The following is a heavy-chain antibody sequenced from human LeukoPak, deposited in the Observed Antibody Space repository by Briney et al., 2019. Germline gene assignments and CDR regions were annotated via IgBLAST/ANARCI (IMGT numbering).Heavy chain of an antibody. CDR2: ISSSSSYI. D-gene: IGHD6-13*01. J-gene: IGHJ5*02. CDR1: GFTFSSYS. V-gene: IGHV3-21*01. CDR3: ARTAAVGSSWSFGSDWFDP. Sequence: SGGSLRLSCAASGFTFSSYSMNWVRQAPGKGLEWVSSISSSSSYIYYADSVKGRFTISRDNAKNSLCLQMNSLRAEDTAVYYCARTAAVGSSWSFGSDWFDPWGQGTLVTVSS.